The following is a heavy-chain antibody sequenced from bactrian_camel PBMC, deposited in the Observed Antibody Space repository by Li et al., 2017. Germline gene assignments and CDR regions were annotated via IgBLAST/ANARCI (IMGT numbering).Heavy chain of an antibody. J-gene: IGHJ7*01. CDR2: INSSGRST. CDR1: GFTFSDYT. V-gene: IGHV3S42*01. Sequence: VQLVESGGGSVQAGGSLRLSCAASGFTFSDYTMTWVRQAPGKGLEWVSDINSSGRSTNYSDSVKGRFTISRDSAKNTLTLQMNSLETEDTAVYYCARSQGATIASIYQNYYYGMDYWGKGTQVTVS. D-gene: IGHD3*01.